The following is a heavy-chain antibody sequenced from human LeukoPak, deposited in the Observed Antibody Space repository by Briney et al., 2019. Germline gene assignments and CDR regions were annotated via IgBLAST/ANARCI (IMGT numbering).Heavy chain of an antibody. CDR1: GYSFTSYW. D-gene: IGHD6-13*01. CDR2: IYPGDSDT. J-gene: IGHJ6*02. CDR3: ARLGSSWAYYYYGMDV. V-gene: IGHV5-51*01. Sequence: GESLKISCKGSGYSFTSYWIGWVRQMPGKGLEWMGIIYPGDSDTRYSPSFQGQVTISADKSISTAYLQWSSLKASDTAMYHCARLGSSWAYYYYGMDVWGQGTTVTVSS.